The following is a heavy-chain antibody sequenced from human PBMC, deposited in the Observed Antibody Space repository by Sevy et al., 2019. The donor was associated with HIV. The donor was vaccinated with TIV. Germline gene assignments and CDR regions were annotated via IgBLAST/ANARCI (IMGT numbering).Heavy chain of an antibody. CDR1: GFTFIGYW. Sequence: GGSLRLSCAASGFTFIGYWMHWVRQAPGKGLEWVANINEDGKTKYYVDSVKGRFSISRDNARNSLFLQMNNLRVDDTARYFCARAIGASAAYWGQGTLVTVSS. CDR3: ARAIGASAAY. V-gene: IGHV3-7*03. D-gene: IGHD3-3*01. CDR2: INEDGKTK. J-gene: IGHJ4*02.